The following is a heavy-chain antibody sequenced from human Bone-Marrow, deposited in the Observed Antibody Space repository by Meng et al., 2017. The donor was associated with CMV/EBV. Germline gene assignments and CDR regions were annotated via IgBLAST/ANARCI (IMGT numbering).Heavy chain of an antibody. D-gene: IGHD6-6*01. V-gene: IGHV1-18*04. CDR1: GYTFTGYY. Sequence: ASVKVSCKASGYTFTGYYMHWVRQAPGQGLEWMGWISAYNGNTNYAQKLQGRVTMTTDTSTSTAYMELRSLRSDDTAVYYCAMIAARRRPMDNDAFDIWGQGTMVTVSS. CDR2: ISAYNGNT. CDR3: AMIAARRRPMDNDAFDI. J-gene: IGHJ3*02.